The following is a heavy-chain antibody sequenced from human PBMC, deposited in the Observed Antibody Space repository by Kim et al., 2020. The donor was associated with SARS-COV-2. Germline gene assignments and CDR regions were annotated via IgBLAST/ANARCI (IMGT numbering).Heavy chain of an antibody. V-gene: IGHV7-4-1*02. CDR2: P. CDR3: ARGISGRDVDY. Sequence: PTYAEGFTGRFVFSLDTSFITVYLQISSLKAEDTAVYYCARGISGRDVDYWGQGTLVTVSS. D-gene: IGHD2-15*01. J-gene: IGHJ4*02.